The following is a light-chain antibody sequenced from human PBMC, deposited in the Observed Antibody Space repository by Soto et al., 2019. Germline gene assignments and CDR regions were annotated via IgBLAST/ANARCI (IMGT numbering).Light chain of an antibody. V-gene: IGKV1-39*01. Sequence: DIQMTQSPSSLSASVGDTVTITCRASQSISVHLNWYQQKPGKVPKLLIYAASNLQSGVPSSFSGSGSETVFALTISILKPEFFAIYYCQQSYFPPNIFGQGTRLQ. CDR2: AAS. J-gene: IGKJ2*01. CDR1: QSISVH. CDR3: QQSYFPPNI.